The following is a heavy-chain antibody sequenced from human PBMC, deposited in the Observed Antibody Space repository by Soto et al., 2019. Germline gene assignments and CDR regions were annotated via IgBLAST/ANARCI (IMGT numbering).Heavy chain of an antibody. D-gene: IGHD2-21*02. Sequence: SETLSLTCTVTGDSINNRSYYWGWIRQPPGKGLEWIGSIYYSGSTYNNPSLKSRVSMSVDTSKNQFSLKLRSVAAADTALYYCARQRTSVVTQAYFDSWGQGSLVTVSS. CDR3: ARQRTSVVTQAYFDS. CDR2: IYYSGST. J-gene: IGHJ4*02. V-gene: IGHV4-39*01. CDR1: GDSINNRSYY.